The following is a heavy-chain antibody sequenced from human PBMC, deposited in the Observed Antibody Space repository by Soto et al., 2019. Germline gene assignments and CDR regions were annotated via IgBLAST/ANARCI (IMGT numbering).Heavy chain of an antibody. V-gene: IGHV1-69*01. D-gene: IGHD3-3*01. Sequence: QVQLGQSGAEVKKPGSSVKVSCKASGGTFSSYAISWVRQAPGQGLEWMGGIIPIFGTANYAQKFQGRVTITADESTSTAYMELSSLRSEDTAVYYCSRDLFGFERRGPPGPYYFDYWGQGPLVTVSS. CDR2: IIPIFGTA. CDR3: SRDLFGFERRGPPGPYYFDY. J-gene: IGHJ4*02. CDR1: GGTFSSYA.